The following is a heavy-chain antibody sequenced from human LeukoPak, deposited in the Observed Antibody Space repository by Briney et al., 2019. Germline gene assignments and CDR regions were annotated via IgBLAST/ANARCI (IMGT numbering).Heavy chain of an antibody. CDR3: ARGGPYPGFDF. D-gene: IGHD1-26*01. V-gene: IGHV1-2*02. Sequence: ASVKVSCKASGYTFSAYYMHWVRLAPGRGPEWMGWVVTDNGDTRIPQKFRGRVTMTRDTSLSTAYMELTTLTSDDTAMYYCARGGPYPGFDFWGQGTLVTVSS. CDR1: GYTFSAYY. J-gene: IGHJ4*02. CDR2: VVTDNGDT.